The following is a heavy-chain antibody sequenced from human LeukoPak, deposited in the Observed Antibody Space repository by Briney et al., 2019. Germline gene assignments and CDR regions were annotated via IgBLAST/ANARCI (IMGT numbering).Heavy chain of an antibody. CDR3: AKRPSDYGDYVTYFDY. CDR1: GFSFISYG. D-gene: IGHD4-17*01. CDR2: ISDDARNK. J-gene: IGHJ4*02. Sequence: PGGSLRLSCAASGFSFISYGMHWVRQAPGKGLEWVGVISDDARNKKYADSVKGRFTISRDNSKDTLYLQMNSLRDEDTAVYYCAKRPSDYGDYVTYFDYWGQGTLVTVSS. V-gene: IGHV3-30*18.